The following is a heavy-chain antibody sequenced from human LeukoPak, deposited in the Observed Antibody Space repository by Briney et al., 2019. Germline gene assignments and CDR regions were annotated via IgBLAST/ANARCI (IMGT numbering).Heavy chain of an antibody. CDR3: AREVTYYDSLTGYYNGNFDY. CDR1: GFTFSSYW. V-gene: IGHV3-74*01. J-gene: IGHJ4*02. D-gene: IGHD3-9*01. CDR2: INSDESST. Sequence: GGSLRLSCAASGFTFSSYWMHWVRQAPGKGLVWVSRINSDESSTSYGDTVKGRFTISRDNAKNTLYLQMNSLRAEDTAVYYCAREVTYYDSLTGYYNGNFDYWGQGTLVTVSS.